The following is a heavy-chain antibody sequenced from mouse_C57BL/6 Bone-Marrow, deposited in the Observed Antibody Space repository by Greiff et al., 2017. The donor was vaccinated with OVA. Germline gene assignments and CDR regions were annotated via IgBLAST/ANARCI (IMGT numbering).Heavy chain of an antibody. CDR1: GFTFSNYW. CDR2: IRLKSDNYAT. V-gene: IGHV6-3*01. CDR3: DPAWFAY. Sequence: EVQGVESGGGLVQPGGSMKLSCVASGFTFSNYWMNWVRQSPEKGLEWVAQIRLKSDNYATHYAESVKGRFTISRDDSKSSVYLQMNNLRAEDTGIYYCDPAWFAYWGQGTLVTVSA. J-gene: IGHJ3*01.